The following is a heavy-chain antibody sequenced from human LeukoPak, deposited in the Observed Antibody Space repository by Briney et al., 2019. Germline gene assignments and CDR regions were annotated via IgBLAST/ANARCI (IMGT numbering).Heavy chain of an antibody. D-gene: IGHD3-22*01. CDR3: ARGRYYYDSSGYYFFDY. CDR1: GGSISSGGYY. J-gene: IGHJ4*02. Sequence: PSQTLSLTCTVSGGSISSGGYYWSWIRQPPGKGLEWIGYIYHSGSTYYNPSLKSRVTISVDRSKNQFSLKLSSVTAADTAVYYCARGRYYYDSSGYYFFDYWGQGTLVTVSS. V-gene: IGHV4-30-2*01. CDR2: IYHSGST.